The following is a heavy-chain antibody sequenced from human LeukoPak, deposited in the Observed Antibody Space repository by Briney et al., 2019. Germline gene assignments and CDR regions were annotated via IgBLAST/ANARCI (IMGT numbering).Heavy chain of an antibody. CDR2: ISSSSSTI. CDR3: AKGRRGDNLVVINH. D-gene: IGHD3-22*01. CDR1: GFTFSSYS. V-gene: IGHV3-48*01. J-gene: IGHJ5*02. Sequence: GGSLRLSCAASGFTFSSYSMNWVRQAPGKGLEWVSYISSSSSTICYADSVKGRFTISRDNSKNTLYLQMNSLRAEDTAVYYCAKGRRGDNLVVINHWGQGTLVTVSS.